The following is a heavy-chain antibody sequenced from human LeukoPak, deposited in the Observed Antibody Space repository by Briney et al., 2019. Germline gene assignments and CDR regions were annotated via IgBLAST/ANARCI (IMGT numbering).Heavy chain of an antibody. V-gene: IGHV5-10-1*01. CDR1: GYSFTTYW. J-gene: IGHJ5*02. CDR2: IDPSGSHT. Sequence: GESLQISCKGSGYSFTTYWINWVRQMPGKGLEWMGRIDPSGSHTNYSPSFQGHVTISADKSISTAYLQWSSLKASDTAMYYCARTSVYDSSGHFDPWGQGTLVTVSS. CDR3: ARTSVYDSSGHFDP. D-gene: IGHD3-22*01.